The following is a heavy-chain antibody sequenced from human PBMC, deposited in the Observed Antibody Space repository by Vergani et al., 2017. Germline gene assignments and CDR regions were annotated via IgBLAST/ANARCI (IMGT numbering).Heavy chain of an antibody. CDR3: ARGLNGDDYVWGSYRWLFY. V-gene: IGHV1-18*01. J-gene: IGHJ4*02. Sequence: QVQLVQSGAEVKKPGASVKVSCKASGYTFTSYGISWVRQAPGQGLEWMGGFDPEDGETIYAQKFQGRVTMTEDTSTDTAYMELSSLRSDDTAVYYCARGLNGDDYVWGSYRWLFYWGQGTLVTVSS. CDR1: GYTFTSYG. D-gene: IGHD3-16*02. CDR2: FDPEDGET.